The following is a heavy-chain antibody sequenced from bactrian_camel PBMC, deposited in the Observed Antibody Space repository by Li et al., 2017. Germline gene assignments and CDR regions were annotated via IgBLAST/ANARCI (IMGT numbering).Heavy chain of an antibody. CDR1: GFTSSFYY. D-gene: IGHD3*01. V-gene: IGHV3-2*01. J-gene: IGHJ4*01. Sequence: LVESGGGLVQPGGSLTVSCVVSGFTSSFYYMSWIRQAPGKGLEWVSSIYSDGSSSNTYYADSVKGRFTISRDNAENTVYLQMNSLKSEDTAMYLCKTNGVSWDCLDFSSWDQGTQVTVSS. CDR2: IYSDGSSSNT.